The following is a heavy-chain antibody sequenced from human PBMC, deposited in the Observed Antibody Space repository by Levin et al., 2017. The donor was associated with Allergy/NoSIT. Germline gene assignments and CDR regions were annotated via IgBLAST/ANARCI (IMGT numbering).Heavy chain of an antibody. D-gene: IGHD5-18*01. CDR3: AKNTTMISVVDY. Sequence: ASVKVSCKASGYTFTGYFMHWVRQAPGQGLEWMGWINPNSGGTNYAQKFQGRVTMTRDTSISTAYMELNRLTSDDTAVYYCAKNTTMISVVDYWGQGTLVTVSS. CDR1: GYTFTGYF. CDR2: INPNSGGT. J-gene: IGHJ4*02. V-gene: IGHV1-2*02.